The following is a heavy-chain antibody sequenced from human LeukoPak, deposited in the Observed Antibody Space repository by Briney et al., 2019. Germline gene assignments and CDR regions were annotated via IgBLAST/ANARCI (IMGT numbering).Heavy chain of an antibody. Sequence: ASVKVSCKASGYTFSDYYIHWVRQAPGQGLEWMGWMNPNSGNTGYAQKFQGRVTITRNTSISTAYMELSSLRSEDTAVYYCARGIQLWSGVSDYWGQGTLVTVSS. CDR1: GYTFSDYY. CDR2: MNPNSGNT. CDR3: ARGIQLWSGVSDY. J-gene: IGHJ4*02. V-gene: IGHV1-8*03. D-gene: IGHD5-18*01.